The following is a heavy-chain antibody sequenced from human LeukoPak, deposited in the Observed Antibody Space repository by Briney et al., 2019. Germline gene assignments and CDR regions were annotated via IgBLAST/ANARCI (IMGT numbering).Heavy chain of an antibody. CDR1: GGSFSSYY. D-gene: IGHD2-15*01. Sequence: SETLSLTCAVYGGSFSSYYWSWIRQPPGKGLEWIGEINHSGGTNYNPSLKSRVTISVDTSKNQFSLKLSSVTAADTAVYYCARGQRDIVVVVAALGGYYFDYWSQGTLVTVSS. J-gene: IGHJ4*02. CDR3: ARGQRDIVVVVAALGGYYFDY. V-gene: IGHV4-34*01. CDR2: INHSGGT.